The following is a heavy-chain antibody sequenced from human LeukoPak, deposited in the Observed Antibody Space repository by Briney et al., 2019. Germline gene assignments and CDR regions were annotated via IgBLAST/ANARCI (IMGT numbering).Heavy chain of an antibody. J-gene: IGHJ2*01. Sequence: SETLSLTCTVSGGSISSYYWSWIRQPPGKGLEWIGYIYYSGSTNYNPSLKSRVTISVDTSKNQFSLKLSSVTAADTAVYYCAREPHSGSYQSYWYFDLWGRSTLVTVSS. V-gene: IGHV4-59*01. CDR3: AREPHSGSYQSYWYFDL. D-gene: IGHD1-26*01. CDR2: IYYSGST. CDR1: GGSISSYY.